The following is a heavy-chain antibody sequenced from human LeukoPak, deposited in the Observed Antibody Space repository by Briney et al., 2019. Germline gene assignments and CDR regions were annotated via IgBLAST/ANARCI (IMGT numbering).Heavy chain of an antibody. V-gene: IGHV4-31*03. J-gene: IGHJ4*02. D-gene: IGHD3-16*01. CDR1: GGSISRGGYY. CDR3: ARTLHLGEFYFDY. Sequence: RPSQTPSLTCTFSGGSISRGGYYWSLVRPPPRKGLGWIGYISYSGGTYYNPSLKSRVTISVGTSNNQFSLKLSSVTAADTAVYYCARTLHLGEFYFDYWGQGTLVSVSS. CDR2: ISYSGGT.